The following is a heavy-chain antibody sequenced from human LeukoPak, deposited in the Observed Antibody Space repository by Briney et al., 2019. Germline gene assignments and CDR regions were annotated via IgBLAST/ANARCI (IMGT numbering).Heavy chain of an antibody. CDR3: ARQGIVVVPAAIN. J-gene: IGHJ4*02. D-gene: IGHD2-2*02. CDR1: GGSISSSSYY. V-gene: IGHV4-39*01. CDR2: IYYSGST. Sequence: SETLSLTCTVSGGSISSSSYYWGWIRQPPGKGLEWIGSIYYSGSTYYNPSLKSRVTISVDTSKIQFSLKLSSMTAADTAVYYCARQGIVVVPAAINWGQGTLVTVSS.